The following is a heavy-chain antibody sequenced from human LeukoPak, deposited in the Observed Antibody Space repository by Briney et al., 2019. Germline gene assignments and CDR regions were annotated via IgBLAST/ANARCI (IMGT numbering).Heavy chain of an antibody. J-gene: IGHJ4*02. CDR3: AKIHYYYDSSGPFDY. D-gene: IGHD3-22*01. V-gene: IGHV3-30*02. CDR2: IWYDGNHK. CDR1: GFIFTNYG. Sequence: GGSLRLSCAASGFIFTNYGMHWVRQAPGKGPEWLAVIWYDGNHKYYADSVKGRFTISRDNSKNTLYLQMNSLRAEDTAVYYCAKIHYYYDSSGPFDYWGQGTLVTVSS.